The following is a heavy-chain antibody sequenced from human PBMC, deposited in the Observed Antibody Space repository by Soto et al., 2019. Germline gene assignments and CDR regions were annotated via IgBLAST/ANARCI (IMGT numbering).Heavy chain of an antibody. V-gene: IGHV1-18*01. D-gene: IGHD3-22*01. CDR2: TSAYNGNT. CDR3: ARDWTYYDSSGYYSDAFDI. CDR1: GYTFTSYG. Sequence: ASVKVSCKASGYTFTSYGISWVRQAPGQGLEWMGWTSAYNGNTNYAQKIQGRVTMTTDTSTSTAYMELRSLRSDDTAVYYCARDWTYYDSSGYYSDAFDIWGQGTMVTVSS. J-gene: IGHJ3*02.